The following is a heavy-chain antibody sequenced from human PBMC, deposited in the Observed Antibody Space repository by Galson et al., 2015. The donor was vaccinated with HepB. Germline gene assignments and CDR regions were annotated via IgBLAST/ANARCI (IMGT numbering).Heavy chain of an antibody. V-gene: IGHV1-2*02. CDR2: INPNSGGT. J-gene: IGHJ4*02. D-gene: IGHD3-10*01. Sequence: SVKVSCKASGSTFTGYYMHWVRQAPGQGLEWMGWINPNSGGTNYAQKFQGRVTMTRDTSISTAYMELSRLRSDDTAVYYCASQTPNYYGSGSYGWYDYWGQGTLVTVSS. CDR3: ASQTPNYYGSGSYGWYDY. CDR1: GSTFTGYY.